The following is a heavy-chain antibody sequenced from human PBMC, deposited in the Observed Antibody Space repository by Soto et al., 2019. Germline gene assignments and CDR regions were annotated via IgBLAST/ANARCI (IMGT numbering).Heavy chain of an antibody. J-gene: IGHJ6*02. D-gene: IGHD3-10*01. Sequence: GASVKLSFKASGYAFTSYYMHCVRQAPGQGLEWTGIINPSGGSTSYAQKFQGRVTMTRDTSTSTVYMELSSLRSEDTAVYYCAREDGSGSYYKYYSYGMDVWGQGTTVTVSS. CDR3: AREDGSGSYYKYYSYGMDV. V-gene: IGHV1-46*01. CDR2: INPSGGST. CDR1: GYAFTSYY.